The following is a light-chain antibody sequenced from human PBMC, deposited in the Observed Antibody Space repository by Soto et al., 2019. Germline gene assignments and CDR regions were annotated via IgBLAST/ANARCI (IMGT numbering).Light chain of an antibody. V-gene: IGKV3-20*01. Sequence: EIVMTQSPATLSLSPGGGATLSCRASQSVYNNYLAWYQQKPGQAPRLLIYGASSRATGIPDRFSGSGSGTDFTLTISRLEPEDFAVYYCQQYGSSPPYTFGQGTKVDIK. CDR1: QSVYNNY. CDR2: GAS. CDR3: QQYGSSPPYT. J-gene: IGKJ2*01.